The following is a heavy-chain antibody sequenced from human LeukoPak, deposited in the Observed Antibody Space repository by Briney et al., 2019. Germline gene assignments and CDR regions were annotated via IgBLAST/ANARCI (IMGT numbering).Heavy chain of an antibody. V-gene: IGHV3-74*01. J-gene: IGHJ4*02. CDR2: IETDGSST. D-gene: IGHD1-26*01. CDR3: ASGSYYPRYSFDY. Sequence: PGGSLRLSCAASGFTFSSYWMHWVRQVPGKGLLWVARIETDGSSTAYADSVKGRFTISRDNSKNTLYLQMNSLRAEDTAVYYCASGSYYPRYSFDYWGQGTLVTVSS. CDR1: GFTFSSYW.